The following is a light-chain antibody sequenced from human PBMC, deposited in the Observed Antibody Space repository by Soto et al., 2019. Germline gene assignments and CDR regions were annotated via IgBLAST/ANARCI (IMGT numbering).Light chain of an antibody. CDR3: QHLNNYPPFT. Sequence: IQLTQSPSSLSASVGDRVSITCRASQDIKTYLAWYQQKRGKAPKLLISGTFTFQSGVPSRFNGSGSGTDFTLTISRLQPEDFATYYCQHLNNYPPFTFGPGTKVDLE. J-gene: IGKJ3*01. CDR1: QDIKTY. V-gene: IGKV1-9*01. CDR2: GTF.